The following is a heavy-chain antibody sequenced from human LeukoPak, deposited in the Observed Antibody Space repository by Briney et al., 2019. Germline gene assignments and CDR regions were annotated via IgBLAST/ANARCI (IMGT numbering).Heavy chain of an antibody. CDR3: ARVTGYRIEDYFDY. V-gene: IGHV4-59*01. Sequence: LETLSLTCSVSGGPLSSYYWIWLRQPPGKGLVGIGYIYYSGSTNYNPSLESRVTISVETSKNEFSVKLRSVTAADASVYYCARVTGYRIEDYFDYWGQGTLVTISS. CDR2: IYYSGST. D-gene: IGHD6-13*01. J-gene: IGHJ4*02. CDR1: GGPLSSYY.